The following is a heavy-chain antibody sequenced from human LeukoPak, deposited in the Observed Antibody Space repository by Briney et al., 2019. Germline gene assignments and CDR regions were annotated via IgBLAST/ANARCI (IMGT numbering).Heavy chain of an antibody. CDR1: GYTFTSYD. V-gene: IGHV1-8*01. CDR2: MNPNSGNT. Sequence: VASVKVSCKASGYTFTSYDINWVRQATGQGLEWMGWMNPNSGNTGYAQKFQGRVTMTTDTSTSTAYMELRSLRSDDTAVYYCARDAGYSSGLDYWGQGTLVTVSS. J-gene: IGHJ4*02. D-gene: IGHD6-19*01. CDR3: ARDAGYSSGLDY.